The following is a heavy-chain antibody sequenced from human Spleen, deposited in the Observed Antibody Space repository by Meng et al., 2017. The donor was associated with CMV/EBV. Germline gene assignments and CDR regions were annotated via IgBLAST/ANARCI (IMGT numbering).Heavy chain of an antibody. CDR2: IYYSGST. Sequence: SETLSLTCTVSGGSVSSNSYYWAWIRQPPGKGLEWIGSIYYSGSTYYNPSLKSRVTISVDTSKTQFSLRLSSVTAADTAMYFCARARLRYYYYAMDVWGQGTTVTVS. V-gene: IGHV4-39*07. CDR3: ARARLRYYYYAMDV. D-gene: IGHD4-17*01. CDR1: GGSVSSNSYY. J-gene: IGHJ6*02.